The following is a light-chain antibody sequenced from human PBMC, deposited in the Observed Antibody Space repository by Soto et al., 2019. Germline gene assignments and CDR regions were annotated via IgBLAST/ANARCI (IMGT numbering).Light chain of an antibody. Sequence: DVVMTQSPLSLPVTLGQSASISCTSSQSLVYADGNTYLNWLQQRPGQSPRRLIYKVFNRDSGVQDRFSGSASGSEFTLTISRVEDEDIGVYYCMQTAHWPYTFGRGTKLEIK. J-gene: IGKJ2*01. V-gene: IGKV2-30*01. CDR3: MQTAHWPYT. CDR2: KVF. CDR1: QSLVYADGNTY.